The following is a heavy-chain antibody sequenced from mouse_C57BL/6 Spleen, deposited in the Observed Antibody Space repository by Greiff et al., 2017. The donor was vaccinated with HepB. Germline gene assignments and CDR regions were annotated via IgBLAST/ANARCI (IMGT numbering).Heavy chain of an antibody. Sequence: VQLQESGAELVKPGASVKLSCKASGYTFTSYWMHWVKQRPGQGLEWIGMIHPNSGSTNYNEKFKSKATLTVDKSSSTAYMQLSSLTSEDSAVYYCAPYYYGSRETAYWGQGSLVTVSA. J-gene: IGHJ3*01. CDR1: GYTFTSYW. CDR2: IHPNSGST. D-gene: IGHD1-1*01. CDR3: APYYYGSRETAY. V-gene: IGHV1-64*01.